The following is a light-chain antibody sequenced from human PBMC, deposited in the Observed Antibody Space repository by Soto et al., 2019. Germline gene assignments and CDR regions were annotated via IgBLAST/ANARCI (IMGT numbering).Light chain of an antibody. V-gene: IGLV4-69*01. CDR3: QTWGTGIRV. J-gene: IGLJ2*01. Sequence: QLVLTQSPTASASLGASVKLTCTLSSRHSSYVIAWHQQQPEKGPRYLMKVNSDGSHSKGDGIPDRFSGSSSGAERYLTISSLQSEDEADYYCQTWGTGIRVFGGGTKLTVL. CDR1: SRHSSYV. CDR2: VNSDGSH.